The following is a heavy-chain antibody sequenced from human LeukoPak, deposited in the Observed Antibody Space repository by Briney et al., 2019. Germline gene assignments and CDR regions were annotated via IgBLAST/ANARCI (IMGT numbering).Heavy chain of an antibody. CDR3: AKSNGYGLVDI. Sequence: PSETLSLTCTVSGGSISSYYWGWIRQPPGKGLEWIGSIFYSGSTYYSPSLRSRVTISLDTSRNQFSLKLNSVTAADTAVYYCAKSNGYGLVDIWGQGTMVTVSS. V-gene: IGHV4-39*07. CDR2: IFYSGST. J-gene: IGHJ3*02. D-gene: IGHD3-10*01. CDR1: GGSISSYY.